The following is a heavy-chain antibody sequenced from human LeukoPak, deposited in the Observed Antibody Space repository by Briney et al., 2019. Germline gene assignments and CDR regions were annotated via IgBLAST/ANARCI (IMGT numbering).Heavy chain of an antibody. CDR1: GYTFTGYY. J-gene: IGHJ4*02. Sequence: GASVKVSCKASGYTFTGYYMHWVRQAPGQGLEWMGWINPNSGGTNYAQKFQGRVTMTRDTSISTAYMELSRLRSDDTAVYYCARGRLIARVVVITLPGDYWGQGTLVTVSS. CDR2: INPNSGGT. CDR3: ARGRLIARVVVITLPGDY. D-gene: IGHD3-22*01. V-gene: IGHV1-2*02.